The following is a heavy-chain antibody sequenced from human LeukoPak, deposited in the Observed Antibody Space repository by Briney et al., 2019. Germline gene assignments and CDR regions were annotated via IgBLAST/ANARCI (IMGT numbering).Heavy chain of an antibody. D-gene: IGHD3-10*01. V-gene: IGHV3-11*04. Sequence: PGGSLRLSCAASGFTFSDYYMSWIRQAPGKGLEWVSVISGGGYTTYYADSVKGRFTISRENAKNSLYLQMNSLRAGDTAVYYCARASYSVWFGEPYGMDVWGQGTTVTVSS. J-gene: IGHJ6*02. CDR1: GFTFSDYY. CDR2: ISGGGYTT. CDR3: ARASYSVWFGEPYGMDV.